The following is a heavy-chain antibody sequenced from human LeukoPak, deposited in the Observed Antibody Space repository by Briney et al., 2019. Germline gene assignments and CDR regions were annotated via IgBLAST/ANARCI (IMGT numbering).Heavy chain of an antibody. D-gene: IGHD3-10*01. CDR1: GFAFSSYA. CDR3: ARDGFSYGSGSYYKY. CDR2: ISYDGSNK. V-gene: IGHV3-30*04. Sequence: SGGSLRLSCAASGFAFSSYAMHWVRQAPGKGLEWVAVISYDGSNKYYADSVKGRFTISRDSSKNTLYLQMNSLRAEDTAVYYCARDGFSYGSGSYYKYWGQGTLVTVSS. J-gene: IGHJ4*02.